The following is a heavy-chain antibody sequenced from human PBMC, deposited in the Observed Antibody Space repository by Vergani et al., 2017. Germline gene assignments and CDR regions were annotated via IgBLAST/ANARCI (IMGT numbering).Heavy chain of an antibody. CDR3: AKEEAGGWYLPGYFDY. CDR1: GFTFSSYG. CDR2: IRYDGSNK. V-gene: IGHV3-30*02. D-gene: IGHD6-19*01. J-gene: IGHJ4*02. Sequence: QVQLVESGGGVVQPGGSLRLSCAASGFTFSSYGMHWVRQAPGKGLEWVAFIRYDGSNKYYADSVKGRFTISRDNSKNTLYLQMNSLRAEDTAVYYCAKEEAGGWYLPGYFDYWGQGTLVTVSS.